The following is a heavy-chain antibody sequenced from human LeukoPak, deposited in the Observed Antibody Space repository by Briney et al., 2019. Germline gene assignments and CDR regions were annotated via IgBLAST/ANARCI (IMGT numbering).Heavy chain of an antibody. J-gene: IGHJ4*02. V-gene: IGHV3-23*01. CDR2: LRGNGEA. Sequence: GGSLRLSCAASGLSFSTFAMSWVRQGPARGLEWVSSLRGNGEAFYADSVKGRFTLSSDISRNTVYLQLNNLRVEDTAIYYCVRASWVSSTDAVRWGQGTLVTVSS. D-gene: IGHD3-16*01. CDR1: GLSFSTFA. CDR3: VRASWVSSTDAVR.